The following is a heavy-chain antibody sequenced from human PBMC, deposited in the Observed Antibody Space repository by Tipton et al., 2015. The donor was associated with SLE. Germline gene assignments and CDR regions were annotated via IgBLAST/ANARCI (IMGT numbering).Heavy chain of an antibody. J-gene: IGHJ4*02. V-gene: IGHV4-39*07. CDR2: IYYSGSA. D-gene: IGHD5-12*01. CDR1: GGSISSGGYS. Sequence: GLVKPSETLSLTCAVSGGSISSGGYSWSWIRQPPGKGLEWIADIYYSGSAYYNPSLKSRVTISVDTSKNQFSLRLTSVTAADTAVYYCARVEGAYDQYYFDSWGQGTLVTVSS. CDR3: ARVEGAYDQYYFDS.